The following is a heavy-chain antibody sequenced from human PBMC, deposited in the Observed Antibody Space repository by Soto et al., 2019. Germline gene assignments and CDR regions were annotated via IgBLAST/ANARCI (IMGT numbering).Heavy chain of an antibody. CDR2: INPSGGST. CDR1: GYTFTSYY. J-gene: IGHJ5*02. CDR3: ARGLRGIVVVVADLFNWFDP. Sequence: ASVKVSCKASGYTFTSYYMHCVLQAPVQWREWMGIINPSGGSTSYAQKFQGRVTMTRDTSTSTVYMELSSLRSEDTAVYYCARGLRGIVVVVADLFNWFDPWGQGTLVTVSS. V-gene: IGHV1-46*01. D-gene: IGHD2-15*01.